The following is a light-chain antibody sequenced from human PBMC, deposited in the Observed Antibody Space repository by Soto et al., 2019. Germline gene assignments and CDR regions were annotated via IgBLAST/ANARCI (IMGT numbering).Light chain of an antibody. J-gene: IGLJ1*01. Sequence: QSVLTQHPSVSGSPGQSVTISCTGTSTDFVSYNRVSWYQQPPGTAPKLIIYEASNRPSGVPARFSGSKSGNTASLTISGLQAADEADYYCSLYTSENTYVFGTGTKVTVL. V-gene: IGLV2-18*01. CDR1: STDFVSYNR. CDR2: EAS. CDR3: SLYTSENTYV.